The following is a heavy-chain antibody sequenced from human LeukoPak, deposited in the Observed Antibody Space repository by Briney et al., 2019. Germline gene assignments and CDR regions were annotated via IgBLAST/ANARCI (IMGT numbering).Heavy chain of an antibody. CDR2: ISYDGSNK. D-gene: IGHD6-19*01. Sequence: GGSLRLSCAASGFTFSTYAMSWVRQAPGKGLEWVAVISYDGSNKYYADSVKGRFTISRDNSKNTLYLQMNSLRAEDTAVYYCARDPAVAGKRYYYYYYMDVWAKGPRSPSP. V-gene: IGHV3-30*04. CDR1: GFTFSTYA. J-gene: IGHJ6*03. CDR3: ARDPAVAGKRYYYYYYMDV.